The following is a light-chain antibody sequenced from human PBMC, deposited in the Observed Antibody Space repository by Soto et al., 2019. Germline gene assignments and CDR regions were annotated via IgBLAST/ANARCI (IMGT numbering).Light chain of an antibody. CDR1: SGHSSYA. CDR2: LNSDGSH. V-gene: IGLV4-69*01. J-gene: IGLJ2*01. Sequence: QLVLTQSPSASASLGASVKLTCTLSSGHSSYAIAWHQQQPDKGPRFLMKLNSDGSHSKGDGIPDRFSGSSSGAERYLTIYSLQSEDEADYYCQTWDTGMVFGGGTKLTVL. CDR3: QTWDTGMV.